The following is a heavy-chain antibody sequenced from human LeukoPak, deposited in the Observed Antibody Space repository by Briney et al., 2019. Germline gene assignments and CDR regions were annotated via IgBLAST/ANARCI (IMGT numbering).Heavy chain of an antibody. CDR3: ARERPDYGGNVDY. D-gene: IGHD4-23*01. CDR2: ISSNGDNT. J-gene: IGHJ4*02. V-gene: IGHV3-64*01. CDR1: GFTFNNYP. Sequence: GGSLRLSSAASGFTFNNYPIHWVRQAPGKGLEYVSAISSNGDNTYYANSVKGRFTVSRDNSKNTVYLQMGSLRPDDMAVYYCARERPDYGGNVDYWGQGTLVTVSS.